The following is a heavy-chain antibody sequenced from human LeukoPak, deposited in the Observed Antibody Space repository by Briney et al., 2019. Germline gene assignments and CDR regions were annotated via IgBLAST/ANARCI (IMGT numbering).Heavy chain of an antibody. D-gene: IGHD1-1*01. CDR1: TGSFSGYY. CDR3: ARLEVTNYSFDY. CDR2: INHSGST. Sequence: SETLSLTCAVYTGSFSGYYWSWIRQPPGKGLEWIGEINHSGSTNYNPSLKSRVTISVDTSKNQFSLTLSSVTAADTAVYYCARLEVTNYSFDYWGQGTLVTVSS. V-gene: IGHV4-34*01. J-gene: IGHJ4*02.